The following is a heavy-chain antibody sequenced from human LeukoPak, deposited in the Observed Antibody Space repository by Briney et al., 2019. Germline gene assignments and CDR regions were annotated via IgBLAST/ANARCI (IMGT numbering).Heavy chain of an antibody. V-gene: IGHV3-33*01. CDR2: IWYDGSNK. CDR3: ARDQVTMVRGVINYGMDV. CDR1: GFTFSSYG. Sequence: GGSLRLSCAASGFTFSSYGMHWVRQAPGKGLEWVAVIWYDGSNKYYPDSVKGRFTISRDNSKNTLYLQMNSLRAEDTAVYYCARDQVTMVRGVINYGMDVWGQGTTVTVSS. D-gene: IGHD3-10*01. J-gene: IGHJ6*02.